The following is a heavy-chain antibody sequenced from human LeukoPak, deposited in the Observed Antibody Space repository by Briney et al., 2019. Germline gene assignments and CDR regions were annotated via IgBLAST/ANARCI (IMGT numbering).Heavy chain of an antibody. CDR2: IRFDGTNK. CDR1: GFIFSSYG. J-gene: IGHJ4*02. D-gene: IGHD3-10*01. V-gene: IGHV3-30*02. CDR3: AKALLLWFGELPFDY. Sequence: PGGSLRLSCAASGFIFSSYGMHWVRQAPGKGLEWVAFIRFDGTNKYYADSVKGRFTISRDNSKNTLYLQMNSLRAEDTAVYYCAKALLLWFGELPFDYWGQGTLVTVSS.